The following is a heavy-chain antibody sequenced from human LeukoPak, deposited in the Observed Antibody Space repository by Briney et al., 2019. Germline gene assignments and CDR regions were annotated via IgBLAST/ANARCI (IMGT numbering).Heavy chain of an antibody. CDR2: IYHSGST. Sequence: PSETLSLTCTVSGYSISSGYYWGWTRQPPGKGLEWIGSIYHSGSTYYNPSLKSRVTISVDTSKNQFSLKLSSVTAADTAVYYCAREYVSYYYYYMDVWGKGTTVTVSS. CDR1: GYSISSGYY. V-gene: IGHV4-38-2*02. CDR3: AREYVSYYYYYMDV. J-gene: IGHJ6*03. D-gene: IGHD3-16*01.